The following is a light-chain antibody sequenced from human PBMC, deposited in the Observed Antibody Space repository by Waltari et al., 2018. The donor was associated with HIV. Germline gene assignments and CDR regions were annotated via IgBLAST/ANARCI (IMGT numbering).Light chain of an antibody. V-gene: IGLV1-44*01. CDR3: STWDNSLSGWV. CDR2: GNS. J-gene: IGLJ3*02. Sequence: QSALTQEASVSGTVGQTVTLSCSGNSNNIGIYTVAWYQQISHGTPKPVMFGNSPPSGFPARFSASQSGTSASLTISGLQPEDEAHYYCSTWDNSLSGWVLGGGTTLTVL. CDR1: SNNIGIYT.